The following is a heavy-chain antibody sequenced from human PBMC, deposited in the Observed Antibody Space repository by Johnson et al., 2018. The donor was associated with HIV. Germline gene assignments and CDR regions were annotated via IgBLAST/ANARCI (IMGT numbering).Heavy chain of an antibody. Sequence: QVQLVESGGGLIQPGGSLRLSCAASGFTFSTYGMHWVRQAPGKGLEWVAVMWYDGSNKYYADSVKGRFTISRDNSKNTLYLQMNSLRAEDTAVYYCARDDLAFDIWGQGTMVTVSS. V-gene: IGHV3-33*01. J-gene: IGHJ3*02. CDR2: MWYDGSNK. CDR3: ARDDLAFDI. D-gene: IGHD3/OR15-3a*01. CDR1: GFTFSTYG.